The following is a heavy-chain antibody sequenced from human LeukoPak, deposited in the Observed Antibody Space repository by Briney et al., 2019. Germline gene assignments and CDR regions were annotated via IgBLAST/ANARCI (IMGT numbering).Heavy chain of an antibody. D-gene: IGHD5-18*01. CDR1: GFTFTTYW. J-gene: IGHJ6*02. Sequence: GGSLRLSCAASGFTFTTYWMHWVRQAPGKGLVWVSHINSDGSITSYADSVKGRFTISRDNAKNTLCLQMNSLRAEDTAVYYCARDAVDTANAVWGQGTTVTVSS. V-gene: IGHV3-74*01. CDR3: ARDAVDTANAV. CDR2: INSDGSIT.